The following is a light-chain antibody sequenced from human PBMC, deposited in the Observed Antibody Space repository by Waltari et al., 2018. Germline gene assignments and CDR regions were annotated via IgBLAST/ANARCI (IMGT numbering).Light chain of an antibody. Sequence: EIVMTQSPATLSVSPGEVATLSCRASRAIANTLAWYQQKPGQPLRLLIYDASTRATGIPARFSGSWSGTEFTLTITSLQSEDSAVYFCQQFNTRYSFGQGTKLEIK. CDR3: QQFNTRYS. CDR2: DAS. J-gene: IGKJ2*01. CDR1: RAIANT. V-gene: IGKV3-15*01.